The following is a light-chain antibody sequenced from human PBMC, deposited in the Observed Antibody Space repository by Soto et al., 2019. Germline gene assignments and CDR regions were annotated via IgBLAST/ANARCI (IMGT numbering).Light chain of an antibody. V-gene: IGLV3-1*01. J-gene: IGLJ2*01. CDR1: NLGNKY. Sequence: SYELSQPPSVSVSPGQTASITCSGDNLGNKYVCWYQQKPGQSPVLVIYEDKKRPSGIPERFSGSNSGNTATLTISATQARDEADYHCQAWDTSTVVCGGGTKVTVL. CDR2: EDK. CDR3: QAWDTSTVV.